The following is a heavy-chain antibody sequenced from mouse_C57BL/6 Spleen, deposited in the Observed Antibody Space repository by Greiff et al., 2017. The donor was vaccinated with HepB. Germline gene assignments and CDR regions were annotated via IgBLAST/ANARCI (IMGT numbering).Heavy chain of an antibody. CDR3: ANEGSNYVLYAMDY. V-gene: IGHV1-80*01. CDR2: IYPGDGDT. Sequence: VKLQESGAELVKPGASVKISCKASGYAFSSYWMNWVKQRPGKGLEWIGQIYPGDGDTNYNGKFKGKATLTADKSSSTAYMQLSSLTSEDSAVYFCANEGSNYVLYAMDYWGQGTSVTVSS. J-gene: IGHJ4*01. D-gene: IGHD2-5*01. CDR1: GYAFSSYW.